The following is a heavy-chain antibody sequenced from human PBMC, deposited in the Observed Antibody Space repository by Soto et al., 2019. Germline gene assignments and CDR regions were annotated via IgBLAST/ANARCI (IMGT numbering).Heavy chain of an antibody. CDR2: IIPIFGTA. Sequence: QVQLVQSGAEVKKPGSSVKVSCKASGGTFSSYAISWVRQAPGQGLEWMGGIIPIFGTANYAQKFQGRVTITADESTSTAYMQLSSLRSEDTAGYYCAREHRNWNDGYYYGMDVWGQGTTVTVSS. D-gene: IGHD1-1*01. V-gene: IGHV1-69*12. CDR3: AREHRNWNDGYYYGMDV. J-gene: IGHJ6*02. CDR1: GGTFSSYA.